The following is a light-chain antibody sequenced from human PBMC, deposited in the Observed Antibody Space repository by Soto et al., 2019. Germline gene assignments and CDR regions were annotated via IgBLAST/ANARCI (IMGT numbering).Light chain of an antibody. CDR2: KVS. CDR3: FQATQCPPYT. V-gene: IGKV2-24*01. Sequence: DIVLTQTPLSSPVTLGQPASISCRSSESLLHSDGKTYLSWLQQRPGQPPRLLIYKVSNRLSGVPDRFSGSGAGTDFTLKISRVEADDVGVYYCFQATQCPPYTFGQGTKLEIE. J-gene: IGKJ2*01. CDR1: ESLLHSDGKTY.